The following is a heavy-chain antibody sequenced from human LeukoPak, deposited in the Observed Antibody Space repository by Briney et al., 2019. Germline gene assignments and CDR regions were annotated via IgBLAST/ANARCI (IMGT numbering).Heavy chain of an antibody. D-gene: IGHD2-2*01. Sequence: SETLPLTCTVSGGSISSSSDYWGWIRQPPGKGLEWSGSIYYSGSTYYNPSLKSRVTISVDTSKNQFSLKLSSVTAADTAVYYCAREGSNYYYYYGMDVWGQGTTVTVSS. V-gene: IGHV4-39*02. CDR1: GGSISSSSDY. CDR2: IYYSGST. CDR3: AREGSNYYYYYGMDV. J-gene: IGHJ6*02.